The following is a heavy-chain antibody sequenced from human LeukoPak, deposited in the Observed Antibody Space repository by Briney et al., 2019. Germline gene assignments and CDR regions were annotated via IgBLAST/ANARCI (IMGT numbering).Heavy chain of an antibody. CDR3: ARESGHYYDSSGYYDY. D-gene: IGHD3-22*01. Sequence: PGRSLRLSCAASGFTFSSYGMHWVRQAPGKGLEWVAVIWYDGSNKYYADSVKGRFTISRDNSKNTLYLQMNSLRAGDTAVYYCARESGHYYDSSGYYDYWGQGTLVTVSS. V-gene: IGHV3-33*01. CDR2: IWYDGSNK. CDR1: GFTFSSYG. J-gene: IGHJ4*02.